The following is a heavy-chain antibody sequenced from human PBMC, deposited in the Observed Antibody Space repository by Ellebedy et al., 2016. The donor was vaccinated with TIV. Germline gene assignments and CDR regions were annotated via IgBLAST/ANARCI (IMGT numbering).Heavy chain of an antibody. V-gene: IGHV3-23*01. D-gene: IGHD3-16*01. CDR3: ARGASLWVTDAFDM. J-gene: IGHJ3*02. CDR2: ITSSGDRT. CDR1: GFTFSSYA. Sequence: GESLKISXAASGFTFSSYAMTWVRQAPGKGLEWVSSITSSGDRTNYADSVKGRFTISRDNFKSTLYLQLNSLRAEDTAVYYCARGASLWVTDAFDMWGQGTMLTVSS.